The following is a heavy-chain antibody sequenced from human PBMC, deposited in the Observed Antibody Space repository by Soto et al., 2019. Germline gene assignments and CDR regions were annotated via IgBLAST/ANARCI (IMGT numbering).Heavy chain of an antibody. CDR1: GFTFSSYA. J-gene: IGHJ3*02. D-gene: IGHD3-10*01. Sequence: PGGSLRLSCAASGFTFSSYAMSWVRQAPGKGLEWVSAISGSGGSTYYADSVKGRFTISRDNSKNTLYLQMNSLRAEDTAVYYCAKDYRITMVRGVYDAFDIWGQGTMVTVSS. CDR3: AKDYRITMVRGVYDAFDI. CDR2: ISGSGGST. V-gene: IGHV3-23*01.